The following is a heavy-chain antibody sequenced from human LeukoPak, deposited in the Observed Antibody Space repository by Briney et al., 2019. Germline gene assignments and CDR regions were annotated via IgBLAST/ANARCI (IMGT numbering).Heavy chain of an antibody. Sequence: ASVKVSCKASGYTFTDYYMHWVRQAPGQGLEWMGWINPNSGGTNYAQKSQGRVTMTTDTSISTAYMEVSRLRSDDTAVYYCARVRIGQQLDKYYYYAMDVWGQGTTVTISS. J-gene: IGHJ6*02. CDR3: ARVRIGQQLDKYYYYAMDV. CDR1: GYTFTDYY. CDR2: INPNSGGT. V-gene: IGHV1-2*02. D-gene: IGHD6-13*01.